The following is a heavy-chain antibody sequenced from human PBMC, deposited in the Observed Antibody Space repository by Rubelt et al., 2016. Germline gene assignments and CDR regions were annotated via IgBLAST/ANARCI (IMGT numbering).Heavy chain of an antibody. D-gene: IGHD2-2*01. CDR2: IRSITNNYAT. CDR1: GFTFSGSA. J-gene: IGHJ4*02. CDR3: AKVEGYCSGTSCSGPY. Sequence: VQLVESGGGVVQPGRSLRLSCAASGFTFSGSAMQWVRQASGKGLEWVGRIRSITNNYATAYAASVKGRFIISRDDSKNKGYLQRNSLRAEETAMYYCAKVEGYCSGTSCSGPYWGQGALVAVSS. V-gene: IGHV3-73*01.